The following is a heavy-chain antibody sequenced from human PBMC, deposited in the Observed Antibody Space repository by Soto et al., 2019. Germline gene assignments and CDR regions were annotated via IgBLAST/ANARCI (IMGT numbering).Heavy chain of an antibody. CDR2: ISGSGGST. D-gene: IGHD2-15*01. CDR1: GFTFSSYA. V-gene: IGHV3-23*01. CDR3: AKVAMVMRYCSGGSCYSISQSPAFDY. J-gene: IGHJ4*02. Sequence: PGGSLRLSCAASGFTFSSYAMSWFRQAPGKGLEWVSAISGSGGSTYYADSVKGRFTISRDNSKNTLYLQMNSLRAEDTAVYYCAKVAMVMRYCSGGSCYSISQSPAFDYWGQGTLVTVSS.